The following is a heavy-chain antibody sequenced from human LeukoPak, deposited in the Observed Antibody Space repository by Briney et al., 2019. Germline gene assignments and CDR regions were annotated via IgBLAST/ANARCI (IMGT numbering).Heavy chain of an antibody. D-gene: IGHD2-2*01. CDR3: TRDHCTSINCYEYNYYGMDV. J-gene: IGHJ6*02. Sequence: GASVKVSCKASGYTFPTYGISWVRRAPGQGLEWMGWINPNSGGTESAQKFQGRVTMTRDTSISTAYMELSSLRSDDTAVYYCTRDHCTSINCYEYNYYGMDVWGQGTTVTVSS. V-gene: IGHV1-2*02. CDR1: GYTFPTYG. CDR2: INPNSGGT.